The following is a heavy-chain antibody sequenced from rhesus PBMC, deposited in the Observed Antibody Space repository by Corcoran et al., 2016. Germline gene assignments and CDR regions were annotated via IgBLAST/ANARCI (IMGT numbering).Heavy chain of an antibody. D-gene: IGHD6-25*01. CDR2: IYSGSGNT. Sequence: QVQLQESGPGLLKPSETLSLTCAVSGGSISGGYGWGWIRQPPGKGLGWIGSIYSGSGNTYSNPSLTSQVTISTDTSKNQFSLELGSVTAADTAVYYCAREGPIAAAGPSLDYWGQGVLVTVSS. CDR1: GGSISGGYG. CDR3: AREGPIAAAGPSLDY. V-gene: IGHV4S7*01. J-gene: IGHJ4*01.